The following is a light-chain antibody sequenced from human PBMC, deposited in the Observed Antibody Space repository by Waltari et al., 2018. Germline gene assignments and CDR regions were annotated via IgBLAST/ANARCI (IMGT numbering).Light chain of an antibody. J-gene: IGLJ3*02. Sequence: QSALTQPASVSGSPGQSITISCPGTSSDVWRYELVPWYQQPPDKAPKLIIFEDTKRPSGISNRFSGSKSGNTASLTISGLQAEDEADYYCCSYTNSRTWVFGGGTKLTVL. CDR3: CSYTNSRTWV. CDR2: EDT. CDR1: SSDVWRYEL. V-gene: IGLV2-23*01.